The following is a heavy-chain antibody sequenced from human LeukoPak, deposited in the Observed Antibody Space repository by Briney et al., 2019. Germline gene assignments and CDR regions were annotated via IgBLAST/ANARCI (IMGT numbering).Heavy chain of an antibody. J-gene: IGHJ5*02. Sequence: GGSLRLSCAASAFTFRSYAMSWVRQAGGKGLEWVSAISGSGGSTYYADSVKGRFTISRDNSKNTLYLQMNSLRAEDTAVYYCAKDLVFRGWFDPWGQGTLVTVSS. CDR2: ISGSGGST. V-gene: IGHV3-23*01. CDR3: AKDLVFRGWFDP. D-gene: IGHD3-10*01. CDR1: AFTFRSYA.